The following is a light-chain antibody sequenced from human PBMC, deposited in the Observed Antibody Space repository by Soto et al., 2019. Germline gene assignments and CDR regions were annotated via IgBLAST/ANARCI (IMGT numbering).Light chain of an antibody. Sequence: DIQMTQSPSSLSASVGDRVTITCRASQGIRNDLGWYQQKPGKAPKRLIYEASILQSGVPSRFNRNGFWTEIPLTNSHLQPEEFSTYYFLQYKTYPKAFGQGNNVEIK. CDR2: EAS. V-gene: IGKV1-17*02. CDR3: LQYKTYPKA. CDR1: QGIRND. J-gene: IGKJ1*01.